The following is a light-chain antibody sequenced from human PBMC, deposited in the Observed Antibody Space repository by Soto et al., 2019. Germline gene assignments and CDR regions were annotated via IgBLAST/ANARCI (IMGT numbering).Light chain of an antibody. CDR1: QSVSSY. J-gene: IGKJ4*01. CDR3: QQRSDWPTPT. CDR2: DAS. Sequence: EIALTQSPATLSLSPGERATLSCRASQSVSSYLAWYQQKPGQAPRLLIYDASNRATGIPVRFSGRGSGTDFTLTISSLEPEDFAVYYCQQRSDWPTPTFGGGTKVEIK. V-gene: IGKV3-11*01.